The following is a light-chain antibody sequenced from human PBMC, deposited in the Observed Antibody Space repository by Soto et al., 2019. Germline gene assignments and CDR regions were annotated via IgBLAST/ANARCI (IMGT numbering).Light chain of an antibody. J-gene: IGLJ1*01. CDR1: SSNIGADFD. CDR2: HNN. Sequence: QSVLTQPPSVSGAPGQRVTISCTGSSSNIGADFDVHWYQHLPGTAPKLLISHNNNRPSGAPDRFSGSKSGTSASLAITGLQAEDEADYYCCSYAGSYTLYVSGTGTKATVL. V-gene: IGLV1-40*01. CDR3: CSYAGSYTLYV.